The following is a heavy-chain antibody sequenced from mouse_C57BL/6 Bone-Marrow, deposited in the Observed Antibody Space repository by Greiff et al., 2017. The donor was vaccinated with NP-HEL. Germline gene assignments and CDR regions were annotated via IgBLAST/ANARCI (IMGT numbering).Heavy chain of an antibody. CDR1: GYTFTSYW. J-gene: IGHJ1*03. CDR3: ASYGSSSYWYFDV. Sequence: QVQLQQSGAELARPGASVKLSCKASGYTFTSYWMQWVKQRPGQGLEWIGEIDPSDSYTNYNQKFKGKATLTVDTSSSTAYMQLSSLTSEDSAVYYCASYGSSSYWYFDVWGTGTTVTVSS. V-gene: IGHV1-50*01. CDR2: IDPSDSYT. D-gene: IGHD1-1*01.